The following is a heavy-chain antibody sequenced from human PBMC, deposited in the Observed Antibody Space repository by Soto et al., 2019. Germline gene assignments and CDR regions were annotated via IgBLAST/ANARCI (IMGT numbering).Heavy chain of an antibody. V-gene: IGHV4-34*01. CDR2: INHSGST. D-gene: IGHD5-18*01. CDR3: ARGRGYSYGYLSY. CDR1: GGSFSGYY. J-gene: IGHJ4*02. Sequence: ASETLSLTCAVYGGSFSGYYWIWIRQPPGKGLEWIGEINHSGSTNYNPSLKSRVTISVDTSKNQFSLKLSSVTAADTAVYYCARGRGYSYGYLSYWGQGTLVTVSS.